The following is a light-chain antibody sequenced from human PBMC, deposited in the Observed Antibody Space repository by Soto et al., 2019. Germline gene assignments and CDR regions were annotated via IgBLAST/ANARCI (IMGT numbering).Light chain of an antibody. Sequence: QSALTQPRSVSGSPRQSVTISCTGTSSNVGGYNYVSWYQHHPGKAPKLLIYDVSKRPSGVPDRFSGFKSGNTASLTISGLQGEDEADYHCCSYAGSYTLLFGGGTKLTVL. CDR1: SSNVGGYNY. V-gene: IGLV2-11*01. CDR3: CSYAGSYTLL. J-gene: IGLJ2*01. CDR2: DVS.